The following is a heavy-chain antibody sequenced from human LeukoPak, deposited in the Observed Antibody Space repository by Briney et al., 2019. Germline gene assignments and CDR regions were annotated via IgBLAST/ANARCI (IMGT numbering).Heavy chain of an antibody. J-gene: IGHJ4*02. CDR1: GGSISSGDYY. Sequence: SETLSLTCTVSGGSISSGDYYWRWLRQPPGKGLEWIGYIYYSGSTYYNPSLKSRVTMSVDTSKNQFSLRLSSVTAADTAMYYCAREGSMTARPFVSIDYWGQGTLVTVSS. D-gene: IGHD6-6*01. CDR2: IYYSGST. CDR3: AREGSMTARPFVSIDY. V-gene: IGHV4-61*08.